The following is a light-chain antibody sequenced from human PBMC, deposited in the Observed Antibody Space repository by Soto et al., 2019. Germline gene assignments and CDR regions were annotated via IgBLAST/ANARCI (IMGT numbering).Light chain of an antibody. J-gene: IGKJ4*01. CDR1: QSVSNH. CDR3: QQSQSNIQELT. CDR2: ASS. Sequence: DIQMTQSPSSLSASVGDRVTITCRASQSVSNHLNWYQQKPGKAPKLLIYASSSLQSGVPSRFSGSGSGTDFTLTISSLQPEDFATYYCQQSQSNIQELTFGGGTKVEIK. V-gene: IGKV1-39*01.